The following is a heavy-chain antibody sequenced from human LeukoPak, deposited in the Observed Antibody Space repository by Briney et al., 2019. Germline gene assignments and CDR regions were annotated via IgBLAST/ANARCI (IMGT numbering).Heavy chain of an antibody. V-gene: IGHV3-23*01. CDR3: AKAPGNYYYYMDV. D-gene: IGHD3-10*01. CDR2: ISGSGSST. J-gene: IGHJ6*03. Sequence: PGGSLRLACAASAFTFSSYAMSCVRQAPGRGVEWVSYISGSGSSTYYADAVKGRFTISRDNSKNTLYLQMNSLRAEDTAVYYCAKAPGNYYYYMDVWGKGTTVTVSS. CDR1: AFTFSSYA.